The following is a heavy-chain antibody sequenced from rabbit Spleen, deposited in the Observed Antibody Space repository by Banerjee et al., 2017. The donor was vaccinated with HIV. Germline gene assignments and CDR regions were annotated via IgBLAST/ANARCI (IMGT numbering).Heavy chain of an antibody. CDR2: IDSGDGGT. Sequence: QEQLVESGGGLVQPGASLTLTCTASGFDFSSYYMSWVRQAPGKGLEWIGCIDSGDGGTYYASWAKGRITISKTSSTMDLQMTSLTDAATANYFCARGVNDGGYGCDLWGPGTLVTVS. V-gene: IGHV1S45*01. D-gene: IGHD6-1*01. CDR1: GFDFSSYY. J-gene: IGHJ6*01. CDR3: ARGVNDGGYGCDL.